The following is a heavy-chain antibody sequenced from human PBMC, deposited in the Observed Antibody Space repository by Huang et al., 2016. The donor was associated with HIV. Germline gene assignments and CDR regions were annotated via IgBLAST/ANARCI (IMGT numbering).Heavy chain of an antibody. CDR3: ARGRVTSSGVVQSYDY. CDR2: SYTTGST. Sequence: VQLQESGPGLVKPSQTLSLSCNVSGASIASGSYFWNWIRQPAGGGLEWIGHSYTTGSTDDNPSLKSRVAVSSDTSKNQFSRSLRSVTAADTAVYFCARGRVTSSGVVQSYDYWGQGSLVTVSS. CDR1: GASIASGSYF. J-gene: IGHJ4*02. V-gene: IGHV4-61*09. D-gene: IGHD3-3*01.